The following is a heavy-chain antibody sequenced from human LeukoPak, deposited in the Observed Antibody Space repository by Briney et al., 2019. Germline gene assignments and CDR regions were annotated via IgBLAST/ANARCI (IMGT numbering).Heavy chain of an antibody. D-gene: IGHD2-2*01. J-gene: IGHJ5*02. CDR2: IKQDGSEK. CDR3: ARDDCSSISCYHNWFDP. CDR1: GFTFSSYW. V-gene: IGHV3-7*01. Sequence: GGSLRLSCAASGFTFSSYWMSWVRQAPGKGLEWVANIKQDGSEKYYVDSVKGRFTISRGNAKNSLYLQMNSLRAEDTAVYYCARDDCSSISCYHNWFDPWGQGTLVTVSS.